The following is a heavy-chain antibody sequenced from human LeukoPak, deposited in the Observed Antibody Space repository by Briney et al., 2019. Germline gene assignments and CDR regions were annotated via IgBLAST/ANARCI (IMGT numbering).Heavy chain of an antibody. D-gene: IGHD4-17*01. CDR3: ARDHANYGDSGSYYYMDV. Sequence: SETLSLTCTVSGGSIRSSSYYWSWIRQPPGKGLEWIGYIYYSGSTNYNPSLKSRVTISVDTSKNQFSLKLSSVTAADTAVYYCARDHANYGDSGSYYYMDVWGKGTTVTVSS. V-gene: IGHV4-61*01. CDR2: IYYSGST. CDR1: GGSIRSSSYY. J-gene: IGHJ6*03.